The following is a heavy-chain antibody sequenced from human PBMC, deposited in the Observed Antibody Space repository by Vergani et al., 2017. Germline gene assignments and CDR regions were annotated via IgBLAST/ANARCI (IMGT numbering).Heavy chain of an antibody. J-gene: IGHJ4*02. CDR1: GDTFSNYA. Sequence: QVQLLQSGAAVRKPGASVTVSCKASGDTFSNYAITWVRQAPGQGLQWMGRMIPTFDSKNYAPRFQGRVTMTRDTSTSTVYMELSSLRSEDTAVYYCARVRESGGRICGYWGQGTLVTVSS. D-gene: IGHD1-26*01. V-gene: IGHV1-69*05. CDR3: ARVRESGGRICGY. CDR2: MIPTFDSK.